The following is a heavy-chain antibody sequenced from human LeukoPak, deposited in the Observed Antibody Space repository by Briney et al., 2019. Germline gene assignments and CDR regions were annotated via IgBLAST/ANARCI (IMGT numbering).Heavy chain of an antibody. Sequence: SETLSLTCTVSGGSISSYYWSWIRQPPGKGLEWIGYLYDSGSTNYNPSLKSRVTISVDTSKNQFSLKLSSVTAADTAVYYCARGIGRFDPWGQGTLVTVSS. V-gene: IGHV4-59*01. J-gene: IGHJ5*02. CDR3: ARGIGRFDP. CDR2: LYDSGST. D-gene: IGHD6-13*01. CDR1: GGSISSYY.